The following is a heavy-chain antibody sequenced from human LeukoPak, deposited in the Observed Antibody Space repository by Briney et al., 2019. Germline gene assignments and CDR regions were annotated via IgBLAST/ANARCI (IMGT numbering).Heavy chain of an antibody. CDR3: ARDFWVTTVSTPDY. CDR1: GYTFTRYY. J-gene: IGHJ4*02. CDR2: INPRGGST. V-gene: IGHV1-46*01. D-gene: IGHD4-11*01. Sequence: ASVKVSCKASGYTFTRYYMHWVRQAPEQGLEWMGIINPRGGSTSYAQKFQGRVTMTRDTSTSTVYVELSSLRSEDTAVYYCARDFWVTTVSTPDYWGQGTLVTVSS.